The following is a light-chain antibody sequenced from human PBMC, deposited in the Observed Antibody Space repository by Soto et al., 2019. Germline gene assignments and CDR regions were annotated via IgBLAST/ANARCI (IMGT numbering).Light chain of an antibody. J-gene: IGLJ2*01. CDR3: SSYGGTNSLKV. CDR2: EGS. V-gene: IGLV2-14*02. Sequence: QSALTQPASVSGSPGQSITISCTGTSSDVGTYNLVSWHQHHPGKAPKLIIYEGSKRPSGVSNRFSGSKSGNTASLTISGLQAEDEADYYCSSYGGTNSLKVFGGGTKLTVL. CDR1: SSDVGTYNL.